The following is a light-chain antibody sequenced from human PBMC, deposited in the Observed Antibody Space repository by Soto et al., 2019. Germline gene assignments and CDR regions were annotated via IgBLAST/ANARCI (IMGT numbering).Light chain of an antibody. J-gene: IGLJ1*01. CDR3: QSYDSSLTCYV. V-gene: IGLV1-40*01. CDR1: SSNIGAGYD. Sequence: QSVLTQPPSVSGAPGQRVTISCTGSSSNIGAGYDVHWYQQLPGTAPKLLIYGNSNRPSGVPDRFSGSKSGPSASLAITGLQAEDEADYYCQSYDSSLTCYVFGTGTKLTVL. CDR2: GNS.